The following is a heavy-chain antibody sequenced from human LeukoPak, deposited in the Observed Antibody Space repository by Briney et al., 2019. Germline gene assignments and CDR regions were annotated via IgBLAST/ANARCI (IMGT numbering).Heavy chain of an antibody. D-gene: IGHD3-22*01. CDR3: ARFRKSGYYFEGYFDY. V-gene: IGHV1-18*01. CDR1: GYTFTSYG. J-gene: IGHJ4*02. Sequence: GASVKVSCKASGYTFTSYGISWVRQAPGQGLEWMGWISAYNGNTNYAQKLQGRVTMTTDTSTSTAYMELRSLRSDDTAVYYCARFRKSGYYFEGYFDYWGQGTLVTVSS. CDR2: ISAYNGNT.